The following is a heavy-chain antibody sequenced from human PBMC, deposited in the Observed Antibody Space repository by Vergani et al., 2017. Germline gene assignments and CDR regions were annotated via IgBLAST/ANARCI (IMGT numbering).Heavy chain of an antibody. CDR3: ARAGLYCSSTSCYPDNWFDP. D-gene: IGHD2-2*01. Sequence: QLQLQESGPGLVKPSETLSLPCTVSGGSISSSSYYWGWIRQPPGKGLEWIGSIYYSGSTYYNPSLKSRVTISVDTSKNQFSLKLSSVTAADTAVYYCARAGLYCSSTSCYPDNWFDPWGQGTLVTVSS. CDR2: IYYSGST. J-gene: IGHJ5*02. CDR1: GGSISSSSYY. V-gene: IGHV4-39*07.